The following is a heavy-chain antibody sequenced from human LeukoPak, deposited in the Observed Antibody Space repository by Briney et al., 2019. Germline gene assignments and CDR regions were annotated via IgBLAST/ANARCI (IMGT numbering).Heavy chain of an antibody. V-gene: IGHV3-7*01. CDR3: ARIWDFGDNNWRYFDY. Sequence: GGSLRLSCAASGYTFNNYWMSWVRQAPGKGLEWVANIYPDGSETQYVDSVKGRFTTSRDNAKNSLFLQMNGLRAEDTAKYYCARIWDFGDNNWRYFDYWGQGTLVTVSS. CDR1: GYTFNNYW. J-gene: IGHJ4*02. D-gene: IGHD1-20*01. CDR2: IYPDGSET.